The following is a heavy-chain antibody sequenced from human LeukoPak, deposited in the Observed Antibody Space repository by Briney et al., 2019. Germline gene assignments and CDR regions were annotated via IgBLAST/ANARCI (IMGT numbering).Heavy chain of an antibody. CDR3: ARDLGSGSLHY. CDR1: GYTFTSYA. CDR2: INTGNGDT. D-gene: IGHD1-26*01. V-gene: IGHV1-3*04. J-gene: IGHJ4*02. Sequence: GASVKVSCKASGYTFTSYAIHWVPQAPGQRLEWLGWINTGNGDTRYSQTFQARVTITSDTSASTAYMELSSLRSEDTAVYYCARDLGSGSLHYWSQGTLVTVSS.